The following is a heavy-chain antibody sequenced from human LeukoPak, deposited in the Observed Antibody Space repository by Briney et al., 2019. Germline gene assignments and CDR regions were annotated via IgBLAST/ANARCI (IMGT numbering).Heavy chain of an antibody. V-gene: IGHV3-23*01. D-gene: IGHD2-2*01. CDR2: ISGSDGST. CDR1: GFTFSSYA. J-gene: IGHJ5*02. CDR3: AKVETSGGANCYALYH. Sequence: GGSLRLSCAASGFTFSSYAMTWVRQAPDKGLEWVSAISGSDGSTYYADSVKGRFTISRDDSQNTLYLQMNSLSAEDTAVYYCAKVETSGGANCYALYHLGQGTLVTVPS.